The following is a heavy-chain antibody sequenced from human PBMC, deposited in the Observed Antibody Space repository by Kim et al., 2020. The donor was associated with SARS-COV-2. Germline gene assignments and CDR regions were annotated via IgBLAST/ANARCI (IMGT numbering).Heavy chain of an antibody. CDR2: ISSSRDYK. D-gene: IGHD3-22*01. CDR3: ARASDSNTGSSDY. V-gene: IGHV3-21*01. Sequence: GGSLRLSCAASGFTFSIYDMNWVRQAAGKGLEWVSSISSSRDYKYYADSVKGRFTISRDNAKNSVDLQMNSLTAGDTATYYCARASDSNTGSSDYWGQGTLVAVSS. CDR1: GFTFSIYD. J-gene: IGHJ4*02.